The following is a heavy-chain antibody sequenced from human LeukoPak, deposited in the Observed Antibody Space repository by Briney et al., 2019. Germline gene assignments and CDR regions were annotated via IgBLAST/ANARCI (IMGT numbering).Heavy chain of an antibody. CDR3: GYGVESARFYDL. V-gene: IGHV3-23*01. Sequence: RGALRLSCAASGFTPCIYVIRWVSPFPGERLERGSALVDRTYYADSVKGRFTISRHHSKSTLYLQIDSLRAEDTAVYYGGYGVESARFYDLRGRGTLVTVSS. CDR2: LVDRT. D-gene: IGHD3-3*01. CDR1: GFTPCIYV. J-gene: IGHJ4*02.